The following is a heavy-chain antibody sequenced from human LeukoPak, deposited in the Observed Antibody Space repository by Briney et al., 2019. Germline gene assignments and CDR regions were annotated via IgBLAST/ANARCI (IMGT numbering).Heavy chain of an antibody. CDR1: GFTFSNYA. D-gene: IGHD6-6*01. CDR2: ISGSGGNT. V-gene: IGHV3-23*01. Sequence: GGSLRLSCAASGFTFSNYAMTWVHQAPGKGLEWVSSISGSGGNTDYADSVKGRFTISRDSSKNTLYLQLNSLRAEDTAVYYCAKGSSSSSGRPDCWGQGTLVTVSS. J-gene: IGHJ4*02. CDR3: AKGSSSSSGRPDC.